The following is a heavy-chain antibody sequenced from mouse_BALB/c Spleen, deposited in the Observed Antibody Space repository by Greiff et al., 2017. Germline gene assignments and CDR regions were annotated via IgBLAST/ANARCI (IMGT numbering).Heavy chain of an antibody. CDR3: ARSPHGFAY. Sequence: DVKLVESGGGLVKPGGSLKLSCAASGFTFSDYYMYWVRQTPEKRLEWVATISDGGSYTYYPDSVKGRFTISRDNAKNNLYLQMSSLKSEDTAMYYCARSPHGFAYWGQGTLVTVSA. CDR1: GFTFSDYY. J-gene: IGHJ3*01. V-gene: IGHV5-4*02. CDR2: ISDGGSYT.